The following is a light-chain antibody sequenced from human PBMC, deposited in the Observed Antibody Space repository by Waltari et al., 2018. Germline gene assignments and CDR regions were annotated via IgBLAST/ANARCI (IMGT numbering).Light chain of an antibody. V-gene: IGKV1-39*01. CDR3: QESYSLSWT. CDR2: AAS. Sequence: DIQMTQSPSSLSASVGDRVTITCRASQSISNHLNWYHQIPVKAPKLLIYAASNLQSEVPSRFRGSSSGTDYTLTISSLQLEDDATYYCQESYSLSWTFGQGTKVEIK. J-gene: IGKJ1*01. CDR1: QSISNH.